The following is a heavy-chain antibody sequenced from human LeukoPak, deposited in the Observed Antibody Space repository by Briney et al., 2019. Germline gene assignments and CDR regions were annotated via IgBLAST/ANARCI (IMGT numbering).Heavy chain of an antibody. V-gene: IGHV3-53*01. CDR1: GFTVSSNY. CDR3: ARDSYSSGWYDAFDI. CDR2: IYSGGST. Sequence: GGSLRLSCAASGFTVSSNYMSWVRQAPGKGLEWVSVIYSGGSTYYADSVKGRFTISRDNSKNTLYLQMNSLRAEDTAVYYCARDSYSSGWYDAFDIWGQGTMVTVSS. D-gene: IGHD6-19*01. J-gene: IGHJ3*02.